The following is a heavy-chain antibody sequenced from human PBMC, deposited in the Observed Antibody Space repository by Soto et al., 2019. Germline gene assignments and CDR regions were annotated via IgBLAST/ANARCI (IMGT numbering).Heavy chain of an antibody. V-gene: IGHV4-30-2*01. Sequence: SETLSLTCPVSGGTISSGGYSWSWIRQPPGKGLEWIGYIYHSGSTYYNPSLKSRVTISVDRSKNQFSLKLSSVTAADTAVYYCARGPPMGYWGQGTLVTVSS. CDR3: ARGPPMGY. CDR1: GGTISSGGYS. J-gene: IGHJ4*02. D-gene: IGHD3-10*01. CDR2: IYHSGST.